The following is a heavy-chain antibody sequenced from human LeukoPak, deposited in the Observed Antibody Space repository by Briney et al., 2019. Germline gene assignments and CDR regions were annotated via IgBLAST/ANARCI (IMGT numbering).Heavy chain of an antibody. CDR1: GYTFTGYY. CDR3: ARAVYSSSWENFDY. V-gene: IGHV1-2*02. CDR2: INPNSGGT. D-gene: IGHD6-13*01. Sequence: ATVKVSCKASGYTFTGYYMHWVRQAPGQGLEWMGWINPNSGGTNYAQKFQGRVTMTRDTSISTAYMELSRLRSDDTAVYYCARAVYSSSWENFDYRGQGTLVTVSS. J-gene: IGHJ4*02.